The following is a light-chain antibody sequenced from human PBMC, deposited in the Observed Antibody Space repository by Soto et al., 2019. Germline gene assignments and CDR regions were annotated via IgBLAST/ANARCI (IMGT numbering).Light chain of an antibody. V-gene: IGKV1-27*01. CDR1: QGVGND. CDR3: QKYNSGPLT. J-gene: IGKJ4*01. CDR2: DAF. Sequence: EIEMTQSPATLSASLGDGATITCRASQGVGNDLAWYQQKPGKVPRLLIYDAFAWESGVPSRFSGSGAGTDFTLTISSLQSEDVAVYYCQKYNSGPLTFGGGTKVDIK.